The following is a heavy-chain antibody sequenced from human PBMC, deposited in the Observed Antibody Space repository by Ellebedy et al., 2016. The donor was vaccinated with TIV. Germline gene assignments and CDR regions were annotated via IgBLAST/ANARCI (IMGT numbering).Heavy chain of an antibody. Sequence: GGSLRLXCKGSGYSFTSYWINWVRQMPGKGLEWMGRLDPSDSYTTYSPSFQGHVTISADKSISTVYLQWSSLKASDTAIYYCARGRGYNFDYWGQGTLVTVSS. CDR1: GYSFTSYW. CDR2: LDPSDSYT. CDR3: ARGRGYNFDY. D-gene: IGHD5-18*01. J-gene: IGHJ4*02. V-gene: IGHV5-10-1*01.